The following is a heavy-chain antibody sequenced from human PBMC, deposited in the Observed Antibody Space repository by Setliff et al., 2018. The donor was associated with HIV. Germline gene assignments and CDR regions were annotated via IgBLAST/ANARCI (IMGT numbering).Heavy chain of an antibody. V-gene: IGHV5-51*01. CDR2: IYPGDSDT. CDR1: GYSFSSYW. D-gene: IGHD2-15*01. Sequence: GESLKISCKGSGYSFSSYWIGWVRQMPGKGLEWMGIIYPGDSDTRYSPSFQGQVAISADKSISTAYLQCSSLKASDTAMYYCARLGGICSGGSCTALAYTMDVWGQGTTVTVSS. J-gene: IGHJ6*02. CDR3: ARLGGICSGGSCTALAYTMDV.